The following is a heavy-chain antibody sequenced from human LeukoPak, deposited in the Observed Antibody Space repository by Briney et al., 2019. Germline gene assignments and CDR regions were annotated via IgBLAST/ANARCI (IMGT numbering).Heavy chain of an antibody. V-gene: IGHV4-39*07. CDR1: GGSISSSSFC. Sequence: SETLSLTCTVSGGSISSSSFCWGWIRQPPGKGLEWLGSFFSSGSTYYYQSDKSPVTISIDTSKAQFSQNLRFVTVGDTAVYVCARVTDGYRAGCWGQGTLVTVSS. J-gene: IGHJ4*02. D-gene: IGHD5-24*01. CDR2: FFSSGST. CDR3: ARVTDGYRAGC.